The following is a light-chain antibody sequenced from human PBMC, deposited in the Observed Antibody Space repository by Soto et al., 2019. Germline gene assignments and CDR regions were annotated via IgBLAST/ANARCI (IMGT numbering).Light chain of an antibody. V-gene: IGKV1-33*01. Sequence: DIQMTQSPSSLSASVGDRVTITCQASQDISNYLNWYQQKPGKAPKLLIYDASNLETGVPSRFSGCGSGTDSTFNISSVQPEDIATYYCQQYDNLPSTFGQGTKLEIK. CDR1: QDISNY. CDR3: QQYDNLPST. J-gene: IGKJ2*01. CDR2: DAS.